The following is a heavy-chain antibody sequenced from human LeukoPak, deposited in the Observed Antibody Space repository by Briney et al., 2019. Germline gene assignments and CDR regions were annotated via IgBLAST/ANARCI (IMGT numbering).Heavy chain of an antibody. CDR2: INHSGST. CDR1: GGSFSGYY. V-gene: IGHV4-34*01. Sequence: SETLSLTCAVYGGSFSGYYWSWIRQPPWKGLEWIGEINHSGSTNYNPSLKSRVTISVDTSKNQFSLKLSSVTAADTAVYYCASASSRRGWFDPWGQGTLVTVSS. D-gene: IGHD6-13*01. CDR3: ASASSRRGWFDP. J-gene: IGHJ5*02.